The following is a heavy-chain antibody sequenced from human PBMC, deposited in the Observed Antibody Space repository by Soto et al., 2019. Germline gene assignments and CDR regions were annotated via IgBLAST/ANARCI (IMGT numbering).Heavy chain of an antibody. V-gene: IGHV3-23*01. D-gene: IGHD2-2*01. CDR2: ISGSGGST. CDR1: GFTFSSYA. Sequence: PGGSLRLSCAASGFTFSSYAMSWVRQAPGKGLEWVSAISGSGGSTYYADSVKGRFTISRDNSKNTLYLQMNSLRAEDTAVYYWAKSCVVVPAFFFCDTAAWGNCTLALHAALPLWSWG. CDR3: AKSCVVVPAFFFCDTAAWGNCTLALHAALPLWS. J-gene: IGHJ5*01.